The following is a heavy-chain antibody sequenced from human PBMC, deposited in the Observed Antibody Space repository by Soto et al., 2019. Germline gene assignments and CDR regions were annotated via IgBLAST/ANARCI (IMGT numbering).Heavy chain of an antibody. J-gene: IGHJ4*02. V-gene: IGHV3-21*02. CDR2: IGAAGGNM. CDR1: GFTFSIYS. Sequence: EVKLVDSGGGLVKPGGSLRLSCAASGFTFSIYSMHWVRQAPGKGLEWVSSIGAAGGNMYYSDSVRGRFTISRDDAQNSLYLHMRSLRVEDTAIYYCTRGPVFAAFDRSGQSDFWGQGTLVTVSS. CDR3: TRGPVFAAFDRSGQSDF. D-gene: IGHD3-22*01.